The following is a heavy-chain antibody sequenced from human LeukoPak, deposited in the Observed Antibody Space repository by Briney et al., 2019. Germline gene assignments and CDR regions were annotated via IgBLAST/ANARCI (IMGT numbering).Heavy chain of an antibody. CDR3: AKDGVIGWAYMDV. J-gene: IGHJ6*03. Sequence: PGGPLRLSCAASGFTVSNYAMSWVRQAPGKGLEWVSAISGSGDSTYYADSVKGRFAISRDNSKNTLYLQVNSLRSEDTAVYYCAKDGVIGWAYMDVWGKGTTVTVSS. CDR2: ISGSGDST. CDR1: GFTVSNYA. V-gene: IGHV3-23*01. D-gene: IGHD6-19*01.